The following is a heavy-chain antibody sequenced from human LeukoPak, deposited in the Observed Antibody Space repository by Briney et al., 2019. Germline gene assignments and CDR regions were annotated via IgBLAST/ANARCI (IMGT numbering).Heavy chain of an antibody. D-gene: IGHD3-10*01. CDR2: IIPILGIA. Sequence: GASVKVSCKASGGTFSSNAISWVRQAPGQGLEWMGRIIPILGIANYAQKFQGRVTITADKSTSTAYMELSSLRSEDTAVYYCARDLMGYFDYWGQGTLVTVSS. CDR1: GGTFSSNA. CDR3: ARDLMGYFDY. V-gene: IGHV1-69*04. J-gene: IGHJ4*02.